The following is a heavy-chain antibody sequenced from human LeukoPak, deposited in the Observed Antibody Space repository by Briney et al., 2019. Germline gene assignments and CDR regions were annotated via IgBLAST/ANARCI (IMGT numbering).Heavy chain of an antibody. CDR3: PGGFGHNWSPFEN. Sequence: PGGSLRLSCAASGFTFRNYWMHWARQAPGKGLVWVSRINGDGSDISYADFVKGRFTISRDNAKNTLSLQMDSLTDDDTALYYCPGGFGHNWSPFENWGQGTLVAVSS. D-gene: IGHD1-1*01. J-gene: IGHJ4*02. CDR2: INGDGSDI. V-gene: IGHV3-74*01. CDR1: GFTFRNYW.